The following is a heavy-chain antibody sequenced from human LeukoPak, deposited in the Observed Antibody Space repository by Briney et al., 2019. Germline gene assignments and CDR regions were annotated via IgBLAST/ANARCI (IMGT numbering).Heavy chain of an antibody. CDR1: GFTFSNAW. Sequence: GGSLRLSCAASGFTFSNAWMSWVRQAPGKGLEWVGRIKSKTDGGTTDYAAPVKGRFTISRDDSKNTLYLQMNSLKTEDTAVYYCTTDFRSSGYYHDYWGQGTLVTVSS. J-gene: IGHJ4*02. CDR2: IKSKTDGGTT. D-gene: IGHD3-22*01. CDR3: TTDFRSSGYYHDY. V-gene: IGHV3-15*01.